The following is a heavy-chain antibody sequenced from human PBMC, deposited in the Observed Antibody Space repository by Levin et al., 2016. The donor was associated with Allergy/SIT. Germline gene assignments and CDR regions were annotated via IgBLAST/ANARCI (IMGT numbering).Heavy chain of an antibody. CDR3: ATLASMYCSSTSCFPFSDP. Sequence: GESLKISCAASGFTFSSYWMHWVRQAPGKGLVWVSRINSDGSSTSYADSVKGRFTISRDNAKNTLYLQMNSLRAEDTAVYYCATLASMYCSSTSCFPFSDPWGQGTLVTVSS. D-gene: IGHD2-2*01. J-gene: IGHJ5*02. V-gene: IGHV3-74*01. CDR2: INSDGSST. CDR1: GFTFSSYW.